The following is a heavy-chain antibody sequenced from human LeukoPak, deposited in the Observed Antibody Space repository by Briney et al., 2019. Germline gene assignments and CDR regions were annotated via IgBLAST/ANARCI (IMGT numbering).Heavy chain of an antibody. D-gene: IGHD3-22*01. CDR1: GFTFSSYG. V-gene: IGHV3-30*02. CDR3: AKDAGYYDSSGYHTFDY. CDR2: IRYGGSNK. Sequence: PGGSLRLSCAASGFTFSSYGMHWVRQARGQGLEWVAFIRYGGSNKYYADSVKGRFTISRDNSKNTLYLQMNSLRAEDTAVYYCAKDAGYYDSSGYHTFDYWGQGTLVTVSS. J-gene: IGHJ4*02.